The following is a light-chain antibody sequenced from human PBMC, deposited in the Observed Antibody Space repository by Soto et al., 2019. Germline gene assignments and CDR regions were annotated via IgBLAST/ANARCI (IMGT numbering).Light chain of an antibody. CDR1: QSISRY. CDR3: QQTYSPPPYT. CDR2: AAS. Sequence: DIQMTQSPSSLSASVGDRLTIACRASQSISRYLNWYQQKPGKAPKLLIYAASSLQSGVPPRFSGSGSGTDFTLTISSLQPEDFATYYCQQTYSPPPYTFGQGTKLEIK. V-gene: IGKV1-39*01. J-gene: IGKJ2*01.